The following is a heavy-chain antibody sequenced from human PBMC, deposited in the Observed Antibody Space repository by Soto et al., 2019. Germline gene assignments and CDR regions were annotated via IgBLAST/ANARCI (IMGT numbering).Heavy chain of an antibody. D-gene: IGHD3-10*01. V-gene: IGHV1-8*01. CDR1: GNTFTSYD. CDR2: INPNSRNF. CDR3: ARGRASGSYYLLDY. Sequence: ASVKVSCKASGNTFTSYDINWVRQATGHGLEWMGWINPNSRNFGYAHKLQGRVTITRKTAIKTAYMQVSRLRSDDTAAYYCARGRASGSYYLLDYWGQGTLVTVSS. J-gene: IGHJ4*02.